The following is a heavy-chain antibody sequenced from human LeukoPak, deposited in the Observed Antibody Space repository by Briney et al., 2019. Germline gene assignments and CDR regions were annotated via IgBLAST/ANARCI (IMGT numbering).Heavy chain of an antibody. CDR2: IKNDGSNK. CDR1: GLTFSRYG. CDR3: AMTTVATEDY. J-gene: IGHJ4*02. V-gene: IGHV3-30*02. D-gene: IGHD4-23*01. Sequence: PGGSLRLSCAASGLTFSRYGMHWVRPAPRKGLEWVTYIKNDGSNKYYADSVKGRFTISRDNSKNTLYLQMNSLRAEDTAVYYCAMTTVATEDYWGQGTLVTVSS.